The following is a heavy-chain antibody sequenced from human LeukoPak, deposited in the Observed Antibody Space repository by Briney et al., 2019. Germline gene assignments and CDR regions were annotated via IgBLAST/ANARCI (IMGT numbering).Heavy chain of an antibody. CDR1: GYTFTGSY. V-gene: IGHV1-2*02. D-gene: IGHD3-10*01. J-gene: IGHJ5*02. CDR3: ARTAGGSGRWRDNWSDP. Sequence: ASVKVSCKASGYTFTGSYMHWVRQAPGQGLEWVGWINLNNGGTNHAQKFQGRVTMTSDTSISTAYMELSSLRFDDTAVYYCARTAGGSGRWRDNWSDPWGQGTLVTVSS. CDR2: INLNNGGT.